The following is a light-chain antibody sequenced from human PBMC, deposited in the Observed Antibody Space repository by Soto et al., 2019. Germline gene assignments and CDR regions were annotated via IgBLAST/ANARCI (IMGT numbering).Light chain of an antibody. J-gene: IGLJ3*02. CDR2: TNN. Sequence: QSVLTQPASASGTPGQRVTISCSGSSSNIGRYTVNWYQQLPGTAPTLLISTNNQRPAGVPDRFSGSKSGTSASLAITGLQSKDAADYYCAAWDDSMNGPVFGGGTPLTVL. CDR1: SSNIGRYT. V-gene: IGLV1-44*01. CDR3: AAWDDSMNGPV.